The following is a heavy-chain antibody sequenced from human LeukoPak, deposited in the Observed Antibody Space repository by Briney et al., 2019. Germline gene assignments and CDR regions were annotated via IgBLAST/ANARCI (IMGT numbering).Heavy chain of an antibody. CDR3: ARDITVAGYFDY. V-gene: IGHV3-21*01. J-gene: IGHJ4*02. CDR2: ISSTSSYI. CDR1: GFTFSSYS. D-gene: IGHD6-19*01. Sequence: GGSLRLSCAASGFTFSSYSMNWVRQAPGKGLEWVSSISSTSSYIYYADSVKGRFTISRDNAKNSLYLQMNSLRAEDTAVYYCARDITVAGYFDYWGQGTLVTVSS.